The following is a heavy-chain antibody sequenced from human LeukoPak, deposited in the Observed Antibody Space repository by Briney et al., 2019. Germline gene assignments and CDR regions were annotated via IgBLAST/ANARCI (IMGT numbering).Heavy chain of an antibody. J-gene: IGHJ4*02. CDR3: ARTPYYYDSSGYYLGDY. V-gene: IGHV1-18*01. CDR1: GYTFTSYG. D-gene: IGHD3-22*01. CDR2: ISAYNGNT. Sequence: GASVKVSCKASGYTFTSYGISWVRQAPGQGLEWMGWISAYNGNTNYAQKLQGRVTMTTDTSTSTAYMELRSLRSDDTAVYYCARTPYYYDSSGYYLGDYWGRGTLVTVSS.